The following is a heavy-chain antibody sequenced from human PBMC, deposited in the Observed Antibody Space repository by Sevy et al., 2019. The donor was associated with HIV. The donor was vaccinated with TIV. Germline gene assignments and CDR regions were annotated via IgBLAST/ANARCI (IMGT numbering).Heavy chain of an antibody. J-gene: IGHJ4*02. D-gene: IGHD1-1*01. V-gene: IGHV3-23*01. CDR2: ISGSGGYT. CDR3: EAITTAGRDY. CDR1: GFIFSSYV. Sequence: GSLRLSCAASGFIFSSYVMSWVRQAPGKGLEWVSSISGSGGYTYYADSVKGRFTISIDNSNNMLYLQINSLRAEDTAIYYCEAITTAGRDYWGQGTLVTVSS.